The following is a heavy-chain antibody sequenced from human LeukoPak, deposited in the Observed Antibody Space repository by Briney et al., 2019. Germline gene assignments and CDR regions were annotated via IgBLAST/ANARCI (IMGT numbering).Heavy chain of an antibody. D-gene: IGHD2-2*01. V-gene: IGHV3-21*01. CDR2: ISSSSSYI. Sequence: GGSLRLSCAASGFTFSSYSMNWVRQAPGKGLEWVSSISSSSSYIYYADSVKGRFTISRDNAKNSLFLQMNSLRAEDTAVYYCARGLYDCSSSSCYFGFDPWGQGTLVTVSS. CDR1: GFTFSSYS. J-gene: IGHJ5*02. CDR3: ARGLYDCSSSSCYFGFDP.